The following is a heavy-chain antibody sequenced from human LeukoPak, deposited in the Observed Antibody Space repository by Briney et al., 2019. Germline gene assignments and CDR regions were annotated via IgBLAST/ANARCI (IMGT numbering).Heavy chain of an antibody. V-gene: IGHV3-23*01. D-gene: IGHD3-3*01. Sequence: PGGSLRLSCAASGFTFSSYGMSWVRQAPGKGLEWVSAISGSGGSTYYADSVKGRFTISRDNAKNSLYLQMNSLRAEDTAVYYCASSLYYGFWSGYPSSFDIWGQGTMVTVSS. CDR3: ASSLYYGFWSGYPSSFDI. CDR2: ISGSGGST. J-gene: IGHJ3*02. CDR1: GFTFSSYG.